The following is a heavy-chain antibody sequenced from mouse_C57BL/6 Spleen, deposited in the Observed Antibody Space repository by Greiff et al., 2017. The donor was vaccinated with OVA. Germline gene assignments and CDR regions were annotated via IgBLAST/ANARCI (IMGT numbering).Heavy chain of an antibody. V-gene: IGHV14-4*01. D-gene: IGHD1-1*01. CDR2: IDPENGDT. Sequence: VQLKESGAELVRPGASVKLSCTASGFNIKDDYMHWVKQRPEQGLEWIGWIDPENGDTEYASKFQGKATITADTSSNTAYLQLSSLTSEDTAVYYCTYDGSSRFAYWGQGTLVTVSA. CDR1: GFNIKDDY. CDR3: TYDGSSRFAY. J-gene: IGHJ3*01.